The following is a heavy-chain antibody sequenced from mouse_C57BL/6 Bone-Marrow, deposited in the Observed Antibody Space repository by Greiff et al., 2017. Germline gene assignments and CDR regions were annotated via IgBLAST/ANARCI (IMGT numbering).Heavy chain of an antibody. J-gene: IGHJ2*01. D-gene: IGHD1-1*01. CDR3: ARPGSSPFDY. CDR1: GYTFTSYW. Sequence: QVQLKQPGAELVRPGTSVKLSCKASGYTFTSYWMHWVKQRPGQGLEWIGVIDPSDSYTNYNQKFKGKATLTVDTSSSTAYMQLSSLTSKDSAVYYCARPGSSPFDYWGQGTTLTVSS. V-gene: IGHV1-59*01. CDR2: IDPSDSYT.